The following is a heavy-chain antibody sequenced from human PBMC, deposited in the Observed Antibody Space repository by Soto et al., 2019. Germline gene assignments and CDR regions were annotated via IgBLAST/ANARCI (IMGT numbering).Heavy chain of an antibody. CDR1: GFTFSNAW. CDR2: IKSKTDGGTT. V-gene: IGHV3-15*01. D-gene: IGHD3-10*01. CDR3: TTDREEALWFGDLGY. Sequence: EVQLVESGGGLVKPGGSLRLSCAASGFTFSNAWMSWVRQAPGKGLEWVGRIKSKTDGGTTDYAAPVKGRFTISRDDSKNTLYLQMNSLKTEDTAVYYCTTDREEALWFGDLGYWGQGTLVTVSS. J-gene: IGHJ4*02.